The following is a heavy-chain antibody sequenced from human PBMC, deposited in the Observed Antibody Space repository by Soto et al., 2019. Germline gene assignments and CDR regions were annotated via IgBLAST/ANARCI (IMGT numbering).Heavy chain of an antibody. D-gene: IGHD2-15*01. J-gene: IGHJ6*02. CDR2: IIPILGIA. CDR3: ARLKTVAAPPWYGMDV. CDR1: GGTFSSYT. Sequence: QVQLVQSGAEVKKPGSSVKVSCKASGGTFSSYTISWVRQAPRQGLEWMGRIIPILGIANYAQKFQGRVTITADKSTSTAYLEQSSLRPEDTAVYYCARLKTVAAPPWYGMDVWGQATTVTVSS. V-gene: IGHV1-69*02.